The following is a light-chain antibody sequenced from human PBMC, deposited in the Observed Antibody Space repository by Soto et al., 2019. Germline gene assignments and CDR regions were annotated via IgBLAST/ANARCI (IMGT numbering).Light chain of an antibody. CDR1: SSDVGGYNH. Sequence: QSALTQPASVSGSPGQSITISCTGSSSDVGGYNHVSWYQQHPGKAPKLMIYEVSNRPSGVSNRFSGSKSGNTASLTISGLQAEDEADYYCSSYVGSDTYVIFGGGTKLTVL. CDR3: SSYVGSDTYVI. CDR2: EVS. J-gene: IGLJ2*01. V-gene: IGLV2-14*01.